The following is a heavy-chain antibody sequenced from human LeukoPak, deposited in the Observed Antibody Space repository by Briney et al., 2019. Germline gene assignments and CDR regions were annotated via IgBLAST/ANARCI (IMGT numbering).Heavy chain of an antibody. CDR1: GYTFTGYY. CDR3: ARDRSNPYSSSSGEYYYYMDV. CDR2: INPNSGGT. J-gene: IGHJ6*03. V-gene: IGHV1-2*02. Sequence: ASVKVSCKASGYTFTGYYMHWVRQAPGQGLGWMGWINPNSGGTNYAQKFQGRVTLTRDTSITTAYMELSRLRSDDTAVYYCARDRSNPYSSSSGEYYYYMDVWGKGTTVTVSS. D-gene: IGHD6-6*01.